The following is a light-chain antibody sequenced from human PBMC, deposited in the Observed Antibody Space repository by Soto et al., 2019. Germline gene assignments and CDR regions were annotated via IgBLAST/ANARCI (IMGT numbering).Light chain of an antibody. CDR3: QSYDSHLHRVV. CDR2: GSR. CDR1: SSNIGAAYD. J-gene: IGLJ2*01. Sequence: QSVLTQPPSVSGAPGQRITISCTGNSSNIGAAYDVHWYQQFPRKAPKVLIFGSRVRPSGVPDRFSGSKSGTSASLAITGLQTEDEAHYYCQSYDSHLHRVVFGGGTKLTVL. V-gene: IGLV1-40*01.